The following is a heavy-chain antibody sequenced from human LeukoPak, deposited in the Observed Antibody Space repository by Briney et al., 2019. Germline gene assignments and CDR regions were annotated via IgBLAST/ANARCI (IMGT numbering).Heavy chain of an antibody. CDR3: ASACSGGSCYLDY. CDR1: GFTFSSYV. J-gene: IGHJ4*02. CDR2: IWYDGSNK. V-gene: IGHV3-33*01. Sequence: GGSLRLSCAASGFTFSSYVMHWVRQAPGKGLEWVAVIWYDGSNKYYADSVKGRFTISRDNSKNKLYLQMKSMRAEDTAVYYCASACSGGSCYLDYWGQGTLVTVSS. D-gene: IGHD2-15*01.